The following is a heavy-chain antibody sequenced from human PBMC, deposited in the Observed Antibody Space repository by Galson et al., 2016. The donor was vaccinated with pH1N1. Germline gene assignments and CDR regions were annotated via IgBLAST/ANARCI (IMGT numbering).Heavy chain of an antibody. V-gene: IGHV1-69*13. CDR2: IIPIFGTS. Sequence: SVKVSCKASGGTFSSYAISWVRQAPGQGLEWMGRIIPIFGTSNYAQKFQGRVTITADEPTSTAYMELSSLRSEDTAVYYCARGGYGDYTDYMDVWGKGTTVTVSS. J-gene: IGHJ6*03. D-gene: IGHD4-17*01. CDR3: ARGGYGDYTDYMDV. CDR1: GGTFSSYA.